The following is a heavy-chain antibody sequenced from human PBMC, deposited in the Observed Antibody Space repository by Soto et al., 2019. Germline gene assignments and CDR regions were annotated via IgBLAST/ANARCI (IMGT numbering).Heavy chain of an antibody. D-gene: IGHD3-9*01. J-gene: IGHJ6*03. CDR2: ISGSGGST. CDR3: AKDLNSDILTGWFYYYYLDG. Sequence: GGSLRLSCAASGFTFSSYAMSWVRQAPGKGLEWVSAISGSGGSTYYADSVKGRFTISRDNSKNTLYLQMNSLRAEDTAVYYFAKDLNSDILTGWFYYYYLDGLGKGTTVTGSS. V-gene: IGHV3-23*01. CDR1: GFTFSSYA.